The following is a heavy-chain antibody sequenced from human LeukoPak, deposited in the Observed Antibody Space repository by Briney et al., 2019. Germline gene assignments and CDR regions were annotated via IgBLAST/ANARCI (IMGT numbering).Heavy chain of an antibody. J-gene: IGHJ4*02. CDR3: AKALTGYYKFDY. V-gene: IGHV3-30*18. D-gene: IGHD3-9*01. CDR2: ISYDGTDK. Sequence: GRSLRLSCAASGFTFSNYAMHWVRQAPGKGLEWVAVISYDGTDKYYADSVKGRFTISRDNSKNTLYLQMNSVRADDTAVYYCAKALTGYYKFDYWGQGTLVTVSS. CDR1: GFTFSNYA.